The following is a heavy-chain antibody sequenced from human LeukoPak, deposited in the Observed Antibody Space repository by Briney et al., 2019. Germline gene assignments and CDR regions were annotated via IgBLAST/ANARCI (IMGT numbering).Heavy chain of an antibody. CDR1: GFTFSSYS. V-gene: IGHV3-21*01. CDR2: ISSSSSYI. D-gene: IGHD2-2*01. Sequence: GGSLRLSCAASGFTFSSYSMNWVRQAPGKGLEWVSSISSSSSYIYYADSVKGRFTISRDNAKNSLYLQMNSLRAEDTAVYYCASAMGYCSSTSCYGYYMDVWGKGTTVTVSS. CDR3: ASAMGYCSSTSCYGYYMDV. J-gene: IGHJ6*03.